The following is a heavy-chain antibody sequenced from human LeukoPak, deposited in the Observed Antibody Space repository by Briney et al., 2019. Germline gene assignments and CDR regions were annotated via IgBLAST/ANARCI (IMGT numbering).Heavy chain of an antibody. CDR2: IYSGGST. V-gene: IGHV3-66*01. CDR3: ARDGTNTWYRFDY. J-gene: IGHJ4*02. CDR1: GFTVSSNY. Sequence: GGSLRLSCAASGFTVSSNYMSWVRQAPGKGLEWVSVIYSGGSTYYADSVKGRFSISRDTSKNTLYLQMNSLRAEDTAVYYCARDGTNTWYRFDYWGQGTLVTVSS. D-gene: IGHD6-13*01.